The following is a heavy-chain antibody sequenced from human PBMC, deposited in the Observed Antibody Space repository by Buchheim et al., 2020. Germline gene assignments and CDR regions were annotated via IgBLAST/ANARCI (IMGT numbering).Heavy chain of an antibody. CDR3: MHSCWGAGHT. CDR2: IGGTT. J-gene: IGHJ4*02. D-gene: IGHD1-26*01. V-gene: IGHV3-23*01. Sequence: EVKLLESGGGLVQPGGSLRLSCVASGFTFSNYAMTWVRQAPGKGLEWVSAIGGTTYYADSVQGRFTIPRYNPKNTLYLQINSLRPENTAVYYCMHSCWGAGHTWGQGTL. CDR1: GFTFSNYA.